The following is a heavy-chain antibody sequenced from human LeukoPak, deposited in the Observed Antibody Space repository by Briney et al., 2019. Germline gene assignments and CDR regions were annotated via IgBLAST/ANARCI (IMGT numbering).Heavy chain of an antibody. V-gene: IGHV3-23*01. CDR1: GFTFSSSW. J-gene: IGHJ6*02. CDR3: AKWVPRSLESIYGMDV. D-gene: IGHD3-3*01. CDR2: MSGTGGTS. Sequence: GGSLRLSCAASGFTFSSSWMSWVRQTPGKGLEWVSGMSGTGGTSYYADSAKGRFTISRDNSKSTLDLQMNSLRAEDTAVYYCAKWVPRSLESIYGMDVWGQGTTVIVSS.